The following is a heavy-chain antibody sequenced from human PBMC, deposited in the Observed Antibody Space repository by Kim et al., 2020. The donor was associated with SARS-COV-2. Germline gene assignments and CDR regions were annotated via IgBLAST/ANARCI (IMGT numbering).Heavy chain of an antibody. CDR1: GFTFSSYA. V-gene: IGHV3-23*01. D-gene: IGHD3-10*01. CDR3: AKRSTVIRGITGGFDP. Sequence: GGSLRLSCAASGFTFSSYAMSWVRQAPGKGLEWVSSISNSGGSTYYADSVKGRFTISRDNSKNTLYLQMNSLRAEDTAIYYCAKRSTVIRGITGGFDPWGQGTPGT. CDR2: ISNSGGST. J-gene: IGHJ5*01.